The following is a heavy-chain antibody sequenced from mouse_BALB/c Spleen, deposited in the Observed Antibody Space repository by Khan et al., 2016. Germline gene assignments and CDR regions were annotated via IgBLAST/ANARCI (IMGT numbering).Heavy chain of an antibody. CDR3: ARIYYGGAY. Sequence: VQLQQSGADLVKPGASVKLSCTASGFNIKDTYIHWVKQRPEQALEWIGRIDPANGNTEYDPKFQGKATITADISSNPAYLQLRSLTSEDTAVYYCARIYYGGAYWGQGTLVTVSA. CDR1: GFNIKDTY. J-gene: IGHJ3*01. V-gene: IGHV14-3*02. D-gene: IGHD2-1*01. CDR2: IDPANGNT.